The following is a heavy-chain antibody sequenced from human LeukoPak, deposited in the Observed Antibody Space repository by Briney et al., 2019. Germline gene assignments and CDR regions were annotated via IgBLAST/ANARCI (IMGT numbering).Heavy chain of an antibody. D-gene: IGHD5-12*01. CDR3: ASVIVATSFDY. CDR1: GFTFSNNE. V-gene: IGHV3-48*03. Sequence: GGSLRLSCAASGFTFSNNEMNWVRQAPGKGLEWVSYISSSGTTIYYADSVKGRFTISRDNAKKSLYLQMNSLRAEGTAVYYCASVIVATSFDYWGQGTLVTVSS. CDR2: ISSSGTTI. J-gene: IGHJ4*02.